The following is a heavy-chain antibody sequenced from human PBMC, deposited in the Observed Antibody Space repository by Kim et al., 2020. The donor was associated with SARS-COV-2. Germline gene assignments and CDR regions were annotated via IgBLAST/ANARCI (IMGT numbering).Heavy chain of an antibody. CDR1: GGSISGFY. CDR2: IYNSGST. V-gene: IGHV4-59*01. CDR3: ARSTPLTWLSSGWSGHFLDY. Sequence: SETLSLTCTVSGGSISGFYWTWIRQPPGKGLEWIGYIYNSGSTNYNPSLKSRVTISSDTSKNQFSLKLNSVTAADTAVYYCARSTPLTWLSSGWSGHFLDYWGQGILVPVSA. J-gene: IGHJ4*02. D-gene: IGHD6-19*01.